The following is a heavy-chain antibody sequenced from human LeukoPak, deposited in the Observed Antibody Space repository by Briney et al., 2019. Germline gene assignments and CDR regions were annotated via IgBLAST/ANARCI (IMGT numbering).Heavy chain of an antibody. Sequence: PGGSLRLSCAASGFTFSSYAMHWVRQAPGKGLEWVAVISYDGSNKYYADSVKGRFTISRDNSKNTLYLQMNSLRAEDTAVYYCARDPGDDSSPDYWGQGTLVTISS. V-gene: IGHV3-30*04. D-gene: IGHD3-22*01. CDR1: GFTFSSYA. CDR2: ISYDGSNK. J-gene: IGHJ4*02. CDR3: ARDPGDDSSPDY.